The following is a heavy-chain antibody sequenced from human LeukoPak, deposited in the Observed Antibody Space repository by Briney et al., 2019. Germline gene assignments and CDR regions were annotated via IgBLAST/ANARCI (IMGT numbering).Heavy chain of an antibody. Sequence: ASVKVSCKASGGTFGSYAISWVRQAPGQGLEWMGGIIPIFGTANYAQKFQGRVTITADESTSTAYMELSSLRSEDTAVYYCASQYCSGGSCYSGDAFDIWGQGTMVTVSS. CDR1: GGTFGSYA. J-gene: IGHJ3*02. CDR3: ASQYCSGGSCYSGDAFDI. CDR2: IIPIFGTA. D-gene: IGHD2-15*01. V-gene: IGHV1-69*13.